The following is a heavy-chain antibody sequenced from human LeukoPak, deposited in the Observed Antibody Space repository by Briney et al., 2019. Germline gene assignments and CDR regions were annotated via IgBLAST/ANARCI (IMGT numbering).Heavy chain of an antibody. J-gene: IGHJ4*02. V-gene: IGHV4-34*01. CDR1: GGSISSYY. CDR3: ARRRGYYDYYFDY. D-gene: IGHD3-22*01. CDR2: INHSGST. Sequence: PSETLSLTCTVSGGSISSYYWSWIRQPPGKGLEWIGEINHSGSTNYNPSLKSRVTISVDTSKNQFSLKLSSVTAADTAVYYCARRRGYYDYYFDYWGQGTLVTVSS.